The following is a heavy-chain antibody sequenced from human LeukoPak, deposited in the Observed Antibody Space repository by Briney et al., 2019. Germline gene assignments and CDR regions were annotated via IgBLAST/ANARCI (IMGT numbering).Heavy chain of an antibody. Sequence: PGGSLRLSCAASGLSFSSFAMSWVRQGPARGLEWVSSIRGNGETSYADSVKGRFTLSSDSSRNTVYFQLNNLRVEDTAIYYCAKAGWVSSTDEVRWGQGTLVTVSS. CDR3: AKAGWVSSTDEVR. D-gene: IGHD3-16*01. V-gene: IGHV3-23*01. CDR1: GLSFSSFA. J-gene: IGHJ4*02. CDR2: IRGNGET.